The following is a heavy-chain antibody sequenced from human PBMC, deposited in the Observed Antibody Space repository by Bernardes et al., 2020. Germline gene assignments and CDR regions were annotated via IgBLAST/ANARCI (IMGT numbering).Heavy chain of an antibody. CDR3: ARHGVPFTNYPLFFDS. V-gene: IGHV4-39*01. CDR1: GASMAGSGYY. CDR2: IHYSWTT. Sequence: SETLSLTCTVSGASMAGSGYYWGWIRQTPGKGLEWIGNIHYSWTTYYNPSLKSRLTMSVDASKNQFSLKLSSLTAADTGVYFCARHGVPFTNYPLFFDSWGQGTLVTVSS. D-gene: IGHD4-4*01. J-gene: IGHJ4*02.